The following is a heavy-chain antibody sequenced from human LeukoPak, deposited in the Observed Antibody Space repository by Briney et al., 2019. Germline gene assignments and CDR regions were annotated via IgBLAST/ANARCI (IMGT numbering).Heavy chain of an antibody. D-gene: IGHD6-13*01. J-gene: IGHJ5*02. CDR2: IRGSGGST. V-gene: IGHV3-23*01. CDR1: GFTFSSYA. CDR3: VRGWASSDWYNWFDP. Sequence: PGGSLRLSCAASGFTFSSYAMSWVRQAPGKGLEWVSAIRGSGGSTYYADSVKGRFTISRDTSKNTLYLQMNNLRPEDTAVYYCVRGWASSDWYNWFDPWGQGTRVAVSS.